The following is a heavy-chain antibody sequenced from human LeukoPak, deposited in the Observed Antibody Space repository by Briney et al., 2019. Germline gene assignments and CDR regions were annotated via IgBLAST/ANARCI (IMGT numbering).Heavy chain of an antibody. CDR1: GFTFSNAW. CDR3: TTDPGSIVLVPAASRAWDY. CDR2: IKSKTDGGTT. J-gene: IGHJ4*02. Sequence: GGSLRLSCAASGFTFSNAWMSWVRQAPGKGLEWVGRIKSKTDGGTTDYAAPVKGRFTISRDDSKNTLYLQMNSLKTEDTAVYYCTTDPGSIVLVPAASRAWDYWGQGTLVTVSS. V-gene: IGHV3-15*01. D-gene: IGHD2-2*01.